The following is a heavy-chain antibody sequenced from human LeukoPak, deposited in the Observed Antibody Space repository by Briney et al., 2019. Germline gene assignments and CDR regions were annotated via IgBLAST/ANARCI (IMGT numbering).Heavy chain of an antibody. V-gene: IGHV4-59*12. CDR2: IYHSGST. CDR1: DGSISSYY. J-gene: IGHJ4*02. CDR3: ARDIEARFDY. D-gene: IGHD2-15*01. Sequence: SETLSLTCTVSDGSISSYYWSWIRQPPGKGLEWIGNIYHSGSTYYNPSLKSRVTISVDTSKNQFSLKLTSVTAADTAVYCCARDIEARFDYWGQGTLVTVSS.